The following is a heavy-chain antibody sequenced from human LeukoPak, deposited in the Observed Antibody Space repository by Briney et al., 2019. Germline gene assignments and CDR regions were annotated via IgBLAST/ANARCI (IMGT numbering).Heavy chain of an antibody. CDR3: ARVKRVVTTDY. D-gene: IGHD4-23*01. CDR1: GGSIRSSYYY. CDR2: IYDSGST. V-gene: IGHV4-39*01. J-gene: IGHJ4*02. Sequence: SETLSLTCTVSGGSIRSSYYYWGWIRQPPGKGLEWIGSIYDSGSTYYNPSLKSRVTISVDTSKNQFSLKLSSVTAADTAVYYCARVKRVVTTDYWGQGTLVTVSS.